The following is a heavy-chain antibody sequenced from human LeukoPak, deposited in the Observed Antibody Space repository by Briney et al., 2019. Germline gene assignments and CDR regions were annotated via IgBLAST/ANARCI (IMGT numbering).Heavy chain of an antibody. CDR2: IKQDGSEK. D-gene: IGHD5-18*01. J-gene: IGHJ4*02. Sequence: PGGSLRLSCAASGFTFIIYWMSRVRPAPRKGREWVANIKQDGSEKYYVDSVKGRFTISRDNAKNSLYLQMNSLRVEDTAVYYCARYSYGQIDYWGQGTLVTVSS. V-gene: IGHV3-7*01. CDR3: ARYSYGQIDY. CDR1: GFTFIIYW.